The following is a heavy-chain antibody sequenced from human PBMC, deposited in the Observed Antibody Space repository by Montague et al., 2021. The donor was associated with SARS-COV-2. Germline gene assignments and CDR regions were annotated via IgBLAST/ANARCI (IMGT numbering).Heavy chain of an antibody. CDR3: ATFYVDTVSVTNAFDL. V-gene: IGHV3-74*01. CDR2: INSDGSNT. Sequence: SLRLSCPASRFTLSSYWMHWARQAPGKGLVWVSRINSDGSNTNYADSVKGRFTIPRDHSKNTVFLQMNSLRAEDTALYYCATFYVDTVSVTNAFDLWGQGTLVSVSS. CDR1: RFTLSSYW. J-gene: IGHJ3*01. D-gene: IGHD5-18*01.